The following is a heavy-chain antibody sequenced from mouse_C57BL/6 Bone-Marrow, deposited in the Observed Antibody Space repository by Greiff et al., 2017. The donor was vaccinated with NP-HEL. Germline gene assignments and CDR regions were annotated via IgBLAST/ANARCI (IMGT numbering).Heavy chain of an antibody. CDR2: IDPSDSYT. CDR3: AREGTAQARFAY. Sequence: LQQPGAELVRPGTSVKLSCKASGYTFTSYWMHWVKQRPGQGLEWIGVIDPSDSYTNYNQKFKGKATLTVDTSSSTAYMQLSSLTSEDSAVYYCAREGTAQARFAYWGQGTLVTVSA. CDR1: GYTFTSYW. J-gene: IGHJ3*01. D-gene: IGHD3-2*02. V-gene: IGHV1-59*01.